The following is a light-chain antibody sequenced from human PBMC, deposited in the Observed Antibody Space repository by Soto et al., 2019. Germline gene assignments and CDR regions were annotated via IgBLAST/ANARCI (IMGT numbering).Light chain of an antibody. Sequence: QSVLTQPASVSGSPGQSITISCTGTSSYVGGYNYVSWYQHHPGKVPKLMIYEVSNRPSGVSNRFSGSKSGNTASLTISGLQAEDEADYYCSSYTTTSTLVFGTGTKLTVL. J-gene: IGLJ1*01. CDR3: SSYTTTSTLV. CDR1: SSYVGGYNY. CDR2: EVS. V-gene: IGLV2-14*01.